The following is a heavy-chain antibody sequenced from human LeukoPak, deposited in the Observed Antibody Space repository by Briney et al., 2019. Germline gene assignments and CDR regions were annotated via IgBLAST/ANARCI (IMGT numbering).Heavy chain of an antibody. CDR2: IYPGDSDT. CDR3: ARLGLSYDSSGYYSVYFDY. Sequence: GESLKISCKGSGYSFTSYWIGWVRQMPGKGLEWMGIIYPGDSDTRYSPSFQGQVTISADKSISTAYLQWSSLKASDTAMYYCARLGLSYDSSGYYSVYFDYWGQGTLVTVSS. V-gene: IGHV5-51*01. J-gene: IGHJ4*02. CDR1: GYSFTSYW. D-gene: IGHD3-22*01.